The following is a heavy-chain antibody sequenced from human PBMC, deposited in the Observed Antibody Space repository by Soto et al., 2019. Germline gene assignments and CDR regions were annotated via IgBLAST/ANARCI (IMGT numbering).Heavy chain of an antibody. CDR2: ISSSGSTI. V-gene: IGHV3-48*03. J-gene: IGHJ4*02. D-gene: IGHD3-22*01. CDR3: ARGDPTSKADSSGLI. CDR1: GFTFSSYE. Sequence: HPGGSLRLSCAASGFTFSSYEMNWVRQAPGKGLEWVSYISSSGSTIYYADSVKGRFTISRDNAKNSLYLQMNSLRAEDTAVYYCARGDPTSKADSSGLIWGQGTLVTVSS.